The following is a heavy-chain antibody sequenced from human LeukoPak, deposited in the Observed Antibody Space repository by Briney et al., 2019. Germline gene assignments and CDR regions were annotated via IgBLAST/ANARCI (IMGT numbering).Heavy chain of an antibody. CDR1: GGTFSSYA. CDR3: ARAMGPSEWLLQTYYYFHLDL. Sequence: SVKVSCKASGGTFSSYAISWVRQAPGQGLEWMGGIIPIFGTANYAQKFQGRVTITTDESTSTAYMELSSLISEDTAVYYCARAMGPSEWLLQTYYYFHLDLWGKGTTVTVSS. CDR2: IIPIFGTA. J-gene: IGHJ6*04. V-gene: IGHV1-69*05. D-gene: IGHD3-22*01.